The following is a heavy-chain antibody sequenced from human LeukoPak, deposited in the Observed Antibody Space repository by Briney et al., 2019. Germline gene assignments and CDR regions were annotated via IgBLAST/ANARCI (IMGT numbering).Heavy chain of an antibody. CDR1: GYTFTNHG. Sequence: ASVKVSCKASGYTFTNHGITWVRQAPGQGLEWMGWISVSNGDTKDAHQYAQKFQGRVTMTTDTSTSTVYMELRSLRSDDTAVYYCATIPPIVVVPAAIYWFDPWGQGTLVTVSS. V-gene: IGHV1-18*01. J-gene: IGHJ5*02. CDR2: ISVSNGDT. D-gene: IGHD2-2*01. CDR3: ATIPPIVVVPAAIYWFDP.